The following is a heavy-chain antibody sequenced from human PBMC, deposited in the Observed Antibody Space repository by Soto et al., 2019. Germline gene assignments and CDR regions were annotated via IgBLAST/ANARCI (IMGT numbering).Heavy chain of an antibody. CDR1: GYTFTSYS. J-gene: IGHJ5*02. CDR2: INAGNGNT. Sequence: ASVKVSCKASGYTFTSYSMHWVRQAPGQRLEWMGWINAGNGNTKYSQKFQGRVTITRDTSASTAYMELSSLRSEDTAVYYCARVRVYCSGGSCYQPGGRWFDPWGQGTLVTVSS. D-gene: IGHD2-15*01. CDR3: ARVRVYCSGGSCYQPGGRWFDP. V-gene: IGHV1-3*01.